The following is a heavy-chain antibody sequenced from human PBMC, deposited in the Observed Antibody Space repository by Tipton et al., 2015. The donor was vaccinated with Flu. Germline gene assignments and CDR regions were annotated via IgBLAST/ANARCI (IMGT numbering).Heavy chain of an antibody. CDR2: IYTSGST. Sequence: TLSLTCTVSGGSISSGSYYWSWIRQPAGEGLEWIGRIYTSGSTNYNPSLKSRVTISVDTSKNQFSLKLSSVTAADTAVYYCARDGYYYYYYGMDVWGQGTTVTVSS. J-gene: IGHJ6*02. D-gene: IGHD2-2*03. CDR3: ARDGYYYYYYGMDV. V-gene: IGHV4-61*02. CDR1: GGSISSGSYY.